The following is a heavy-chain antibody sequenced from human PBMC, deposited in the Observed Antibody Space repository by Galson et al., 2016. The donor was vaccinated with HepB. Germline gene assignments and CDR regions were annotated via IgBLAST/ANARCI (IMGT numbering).Heavy chain of an antibody. CDR2: IYTGDSDS. J-gene: IGHJ4*02. V-gene: IGHV5-51*01. CDR3: ARSSSIQGKFAF. D-gene: IGHD5-18*01. Sequence: QSGAEVKKSGESLQISCSTSGYSFTNFWIAWVRQMPGKGLEWLGIIYTGDSDSRYSPSFQGQVIMSADTSVSTAYHTWNSLKASDTAMYYCARSSSIQGKFAFWGQGTLVTVSS. CDR1: GYSFTNFW.